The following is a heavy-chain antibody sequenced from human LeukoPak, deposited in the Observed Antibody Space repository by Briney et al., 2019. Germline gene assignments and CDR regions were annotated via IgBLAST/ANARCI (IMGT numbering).Heavy chain of an antibody. CDR2: IRQDGSDK. D-gene: IGHD4-17*01. V-gene: IGHV3-7*03. CDR1: GFTFSTYW. CDR3: AKPVTTDPDY. J-gene: IGHJ4*02. Sequence: GGSLRLSCAASGFTFSTYWMSWVRQAPGKGLEWVANIRQDGSDKYYVDSVKGRFTISRDNSKNTLYLQMNSLRAEDTAVYYCAKPVTTDPDYWGQGTLVTVSS.